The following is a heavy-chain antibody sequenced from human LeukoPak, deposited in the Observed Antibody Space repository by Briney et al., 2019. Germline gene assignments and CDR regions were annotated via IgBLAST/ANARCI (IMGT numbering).Heavy chain of an antibody. J-gene: IGHJ4*02. Sequence: QPGGSLRLTCAASGFTFSSSWMHWVRQAPGKGLVWVSRINSDGSSTSYADSVKGRFTISRDNAKNTLYLQMNSLRVEDTAVYYCARSEYSFDYWGQGTLVTVSS. V-gene: IGHV3-74*01. CDR2: INSDGSST. CDR3: ARSEYSFDY. CDR1: GFTFSSSW.